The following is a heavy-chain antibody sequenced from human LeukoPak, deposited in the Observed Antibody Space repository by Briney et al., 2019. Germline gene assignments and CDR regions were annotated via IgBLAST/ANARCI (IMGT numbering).Heavy chain of an antibody. V-gene: IGHV3-7*01. D-gene: IGHD3-9*01. CDR3: AKDRRRDDVLTGSFSD. Sequence: GGSLRLSCAASGFMFSSYWMSWVRQAPGKGLEWVADIKEDGSEKSYVDSVKGRFTISRDNSKNTLYLQMNSLRAEDTALYSCAKDRRRDDVLTGSFSDWGQGTLVTVSS. CDR2: IKEDGSEK. J-gene: IGHJ4*02. CDR1: GFMFSSYW.